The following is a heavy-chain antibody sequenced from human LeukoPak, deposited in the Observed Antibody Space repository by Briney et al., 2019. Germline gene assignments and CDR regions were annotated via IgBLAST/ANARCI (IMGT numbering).Heavy chain of an antibody. CDR2: ISYDGSNK. V-gene: IGHV3-30*03. D-gene: IGHD3-10*01. J-gene: IGHJ4*02. Sequence: GGSLRLSCAASGFTFSSYGMHWVRQAPGKGLEWVAVISYDGSNKYYADSVKGRFSISRDNSKNTLYLQMNSLRAEDTAVYYCATDAYYYGSGSSLRYWGQGTLVTVSS. CDR1: GFTFSSYG. CDR3: ATDAYYYGSGSSLRY.